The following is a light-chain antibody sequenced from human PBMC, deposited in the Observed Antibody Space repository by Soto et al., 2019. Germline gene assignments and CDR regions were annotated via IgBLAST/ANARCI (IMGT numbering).Light chain of an antibody. Sequence: EIVLTQSPGTLSLSPGARGTLSCRASQSVSNNYLAWYQQKPGQAPRLLIYGASNRATGIPDRFSGSGSGTDFTLTISRLEPEDFAVYYCQQYGSSGTFGQGTKVDIK. J-gene: IGKJ1*01. CDR1: QSVSNNY. CDR3: QQYGSSGT. V-gene: IGKV3-20*01. CDR2: GAS.